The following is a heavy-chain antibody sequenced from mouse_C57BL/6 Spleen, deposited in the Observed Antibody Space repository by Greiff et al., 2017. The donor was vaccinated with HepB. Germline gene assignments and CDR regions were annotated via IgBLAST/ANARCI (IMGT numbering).Heavy chain of an antibody. J-gene: IGHJ1*03. CDR3: ARLGGTKYFDV. Sequence: VQLQQSGAELVMPGASVKLSCKASGYTFTSYWMHWVKQRPGQGLEWIGEIDPSDSYTNYNQKFKGKSTLTVDKSSSTAYMQLSSLTSEDSAVYYCARLGGTKYFDVWGTGTTVTVSS. CDR1: GYTFTSYW. CDR2: IDPSDSYT. V-gene: IGHV1-69*01. D-gene: IGHD4-1*01.